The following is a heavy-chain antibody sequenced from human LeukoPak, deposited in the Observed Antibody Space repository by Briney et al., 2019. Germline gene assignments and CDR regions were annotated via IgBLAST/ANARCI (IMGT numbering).Heavy chain of an antibody. D-gene: IGHD1-26*01. CDR1: GYTFTNYW. Sequence: GESLKISCQGSGYTFTNYWIGWVRHMPGKGLEWMGIIWPSDSDTRYSPSFQGQVTISADKSISTAYLQWSSLKASDTAIYFCARRISGYYIDYWGQGTLVSVSP. V-gene: IGHV5-51*01. CDR2: IWPSDSDT. CDR3: ARRISGYYIDY. J-gene: IGHJ4*02.